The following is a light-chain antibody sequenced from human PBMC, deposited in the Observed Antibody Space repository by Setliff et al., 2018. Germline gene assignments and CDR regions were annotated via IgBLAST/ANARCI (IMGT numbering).Light chain of an antibody. CDR3: SSYTSSSTYVV. CDR2: AVT. CDR1: SNDVGGYNY. J-gene: IGLJ2*01. V-gene: IGLV2-14*03. Sequence: QSALTQPASVSGSLGQSITISCTGTSNDVGGYNYVSWYKQHPGEAPQLMIYAVTKRPSGVSNRFSGSKSGKAASLTISGLQAEDEADYYCSSYTSSSTYVVFGGGTK.